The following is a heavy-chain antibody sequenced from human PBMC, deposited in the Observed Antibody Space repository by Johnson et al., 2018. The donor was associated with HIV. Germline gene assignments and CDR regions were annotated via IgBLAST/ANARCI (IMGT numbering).Heavy chain of an antibody. J-gene: IGHJ3*02. CDR2: IKSKTDGGIT. CDR3: TTCPHDAFDI. CDR1: GFTFSNAW. V-gene: IGHV3-15*01. Sequence: VQLVESGGRLVKPGGSLRLSCAASGFTFSNAWLSWVRQATGKGMEWVGRIKSKTDGGITDYVAPVKGRFTISSDDSTNTLYLQMNSLKTEDTAVYYCTTCPHDAFDIWGQGTMVTVSS.